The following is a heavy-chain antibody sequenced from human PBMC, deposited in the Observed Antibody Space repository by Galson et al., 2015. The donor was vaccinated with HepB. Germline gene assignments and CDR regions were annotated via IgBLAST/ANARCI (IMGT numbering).Heavy chain of an antibody. V-gene: IGHV3-30*04. Sequence: SLRLSCAASGFNFSTYAMHWVRQAPGKGLEWVAVISYDGINKYYADSVKGRFTISRDKSRNTLYLQMNSLRGEDTALYYCARDLFPSQWELPRDYWGQGTLVTVSS. J-gene: IGHJ4*02. CDR1: GFNFSTYA. D-gene: IGHD1-26*01. CDR2: ISYDGINK. CDR3: ARDLFPSQWELPRDY.